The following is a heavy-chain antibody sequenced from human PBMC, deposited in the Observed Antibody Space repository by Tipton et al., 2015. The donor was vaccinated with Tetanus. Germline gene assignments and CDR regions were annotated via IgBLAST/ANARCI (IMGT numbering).Heavy chain of an antibody. CDR1: GFTVSSNY. Sequence: AVSGFTVSSNYMNWVRQAPGKGLEWVSVLYSDGTAYYADSVKGRFTISRDNSKNTLYLQMNSLRAEDTAVYYCARDDGRGGPFDYWGQGTLVTVSS. CDR3: ARDDGRGGPFDY. D-gene: IGHD3-10*01. J-gene: IGHJ4*02. CDR2: LYSDGTA. V-gene: IGHV3-53*01.